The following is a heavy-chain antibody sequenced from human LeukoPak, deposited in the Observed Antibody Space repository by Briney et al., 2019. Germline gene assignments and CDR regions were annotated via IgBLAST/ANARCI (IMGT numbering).Heavy chain of an antibody. Sequence: GGSLRLSCAASGFTFSSYWMHWVRQAPGKGLVWVSRINSDGSSTSYADSVKGRFTISRDNAKNTVYLQMNSLRAEDTAVYYCARGIAVAGIYFDYWGQGTLVTVSS. J-gene: IGHJ4*02. CDR1: GFTFSSYW. CDR3: ARGIAVAGIYFDY. V-gene: IGHV3-74*01. D-gene: IGHD6-19*01. CDR2: INSDGSST.